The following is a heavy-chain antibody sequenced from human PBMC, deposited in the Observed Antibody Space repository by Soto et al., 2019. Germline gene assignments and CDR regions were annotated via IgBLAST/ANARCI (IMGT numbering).Heavy chain of an antibody. CDR3: ARDKEMATITEFVY. Sequence: QVQLVQSGTXVXKXXXXXXXXXKAXGXXXXXYAXXXVRXAXXXXXXWMGGIIPMFNTTNYAQRFQGRVTITADKSTSTVYMELNSLRSEDTAVYYCARDKEMATITEFVYWGQGTLVTVSS. V-gene: IGHV1-69*06. D-gene: IGHD5-12*01. J-gene: IGHJ4*02. CDR2: IIPMFNTT. CDR1: GXXXXXYA.